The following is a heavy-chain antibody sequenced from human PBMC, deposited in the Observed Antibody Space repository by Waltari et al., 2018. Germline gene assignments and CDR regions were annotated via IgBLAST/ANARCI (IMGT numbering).Heavy chain of an antibody. Sequence: EMQLVESGGGLVKPGGSLRLSCAASGFTFSSYSMNWVRQAPGKGLEWVSSISSSSSYIYYADSVKGRFTISRDNAKNSLYLQMNSLRAEDTAVYYCAREGDFWSGYGYWGQGTLVTVSS. J-gene: IGHJ4*02. CDR2: ISSSSSYI. CDR1: GFTFSSYS. V-gene: IGHV3-21*01. D-gene: IGHD3-3*01. CDR3: AREGDFWSGYGY.